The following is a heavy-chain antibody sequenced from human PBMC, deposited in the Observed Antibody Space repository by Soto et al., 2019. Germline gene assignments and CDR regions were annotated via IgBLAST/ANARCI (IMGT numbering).Heavy chain of an antibody. Sequence: EVQLVESGGGLVQPGGSLRLSCVASGFTLSSYWMSWVRQAPGKGPEWVANIKGDGSEKYYADCVKGRFTISRDNAKYSLLLEPTSLRVADLALYYCARCVGAVAGSHLGQGTLVTVCS. D-gene: IGHD6-19*01. CDR1: GFTLSSYW. V-gene: IGHV3-7*05. CDR2: IKGDGSEK. J-gene: IGHJ1*01. CDR3: ARCVGAVAGSH.